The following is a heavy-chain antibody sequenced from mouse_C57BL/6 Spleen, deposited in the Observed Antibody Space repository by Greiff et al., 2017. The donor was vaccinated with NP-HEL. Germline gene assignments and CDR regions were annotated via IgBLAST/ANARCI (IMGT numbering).Heavy chain of an antibody. J-gene: IGHJ2*01. CDR3: ATYEDFDY. D-gene: IGHD2-3*01. V-gene: IGHV1-26*01. CDR1: GYTFTDYY. CDR2: INPNNGGT. Sequence: VQLQQSGPELVKPGASVKISCKASGYTFTDYYMNWVKQSHGKSLEWIGDINPNNGGTSYNQKFKGKATLTVDKSSSTAYMELRSLTSEDSAVYYCATYEDFDYWGQGTTLTVSS.